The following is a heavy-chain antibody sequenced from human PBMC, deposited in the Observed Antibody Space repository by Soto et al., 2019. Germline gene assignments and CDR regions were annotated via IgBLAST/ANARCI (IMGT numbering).Heavy chain of an antibody. D-gene: IGHD3-22*01. J-gene: IGHJ4*02. CDR1: GFTFKNHG. CDR2: ISSDGSNK. Sequence: QVQLVESGGGVVQPGRSLRLSCAASGFTFKNHGMHWVRQAPGKGLEWVAIISSDGSNKDYADSVKGRFTVSRDNSKNTLYLQMNILRAEDTAVYYCANWAGRTSMKFFSGPFDYWGQGALVTVSS. CDR3: ANWAGRTSMKFFSGPFDY. V-gene: IGHV3-30*18.